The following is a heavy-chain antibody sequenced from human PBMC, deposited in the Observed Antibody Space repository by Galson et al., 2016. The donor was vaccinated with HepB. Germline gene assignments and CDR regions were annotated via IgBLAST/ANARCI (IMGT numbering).Heavy chain of an antibody. Sequence: SLRLSCAASGFTFSSYAMSWVRQVPGKGLEWVSTINTSGSKTYYADAVKGRFTISRDNSKNTLSLQMNNLRAEDTAVYYCAKDPLQNYYRDYTDVWGKGTAVIASS. CDR1: GFTFSSYA. J-gene: IGHJ6*03. D-gene: IGHD1-26*01. V-gene: IGHV3-23*05. CDR3: AKDPLQNYYRDYTDV. CDR2: INTSGSKT.